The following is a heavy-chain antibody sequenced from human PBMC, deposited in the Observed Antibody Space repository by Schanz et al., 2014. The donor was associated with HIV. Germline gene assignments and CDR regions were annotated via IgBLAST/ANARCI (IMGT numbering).Heavy chain of an antibody. CDR3: ARGGIWEWDQPDFDY. V-gene: IGHV3-23*01. Sequence: EVQLLESGGGLVQPGGSLRLSCEASGFTFSTAAINWVRQAPGRGLDWVSAISGNGVYTFYADSVKGRFTTSRDNSRNTAFLQMNSLRAEDTAVYYCARGGIWEWDQPDFDYWGQGTLVTVSS. CDR1: GFTFSTAA. J-gene: IGHJ4*02. D-gene: IGHD2-15*01. CDR2: ISGNGVYT.